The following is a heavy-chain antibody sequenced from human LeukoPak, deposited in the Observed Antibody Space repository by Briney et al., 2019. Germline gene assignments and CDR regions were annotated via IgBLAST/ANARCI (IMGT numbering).Heavy chain of an antibody. CDR2: IYTSGST. CDR3: ARDAWFGAGRTFDY. J-gene: IGHJ4*02. Sequence: SETLSLTCSVSGDSISSGSYYWSWIRQPAGKGLEWIGRIYTSGSTNYIPSLKSRLTISVDTSKNQFSLRLSSVTAADTAVHYCARDAWFGAGRTFDYRGQGTLVTVSS. CDR1: GDSISSGSYY. V-gene: IGHV4-61*02. D-gene: IGHD3-10*01.